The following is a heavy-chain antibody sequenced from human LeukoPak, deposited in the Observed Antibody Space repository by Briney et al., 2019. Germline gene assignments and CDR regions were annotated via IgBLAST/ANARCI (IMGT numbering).Heavy chain of an antibody. J-gene: IGHJ4*02. V-gene: IGHV3-23*01. D-gene: IGHD3-16*01. CDR3: AGGGVGPILDY. CDR2: ISGSGGST. CDR1: GFTFSSYA. Sequence: GGSLRLSCAASGFTFSSYAMSWVRQAPGKGLEWVSAISGSGGSTYYADSVKGRFTISRDNSKNTLYLQMNSLRSEDTAVYYCAGGGVGPILDYWGQGTLVTVSS.